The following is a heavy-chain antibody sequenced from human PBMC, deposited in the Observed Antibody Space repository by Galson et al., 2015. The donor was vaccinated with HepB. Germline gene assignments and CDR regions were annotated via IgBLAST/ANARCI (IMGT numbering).Heavy chain of an antibody. Sequence: SLRLSCAASGFTFTNYAMSWVRQAPGKGLEWVSSISGNGRTTYHADSVKGRVTISRDNSKNTLYLQVNSLRAEDTAVYYCAKDQGYDFWGAFDSWGQGNLATVSS. D-gene: IGHD3-3*01. V-gene: IGHV3-23*01. CDR3: AKDQGYDFWGAFDS. CDR1: GFTFTNYA. CDR2: ISGNGRTT. J-gene: IGHJ4*02.